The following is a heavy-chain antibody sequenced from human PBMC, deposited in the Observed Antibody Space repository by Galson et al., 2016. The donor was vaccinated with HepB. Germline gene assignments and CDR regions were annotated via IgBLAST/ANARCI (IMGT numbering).Heavy chain of an antibody. V-gene: IGHV3-33*01. D-gene: IGHD2-2*01. CDR1: GFTFGRYA. Sequence: SLRLSCAAPGFTFGRYAMHWVRQAPGKGLEWVAVIWYDGSNKYYADSVKGRFTISRDNSKNTLYLQMNSLRAEDTAVYYCAREVGYCTSTSCEGHMDVWGKGTTVTVSS. CDR2: IWYDGSNK. J-gene: IGHJ6*03. CDR3: AREVGYCTSTSCEGHMDV.